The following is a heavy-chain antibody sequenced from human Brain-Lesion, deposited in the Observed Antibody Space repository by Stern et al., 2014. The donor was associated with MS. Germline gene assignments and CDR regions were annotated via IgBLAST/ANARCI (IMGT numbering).Heavy chain of an antibody. Sequence: QVQLGQSGGEVKKPGASVKVSCKVSGYTLTELSMHWVRQAPRKGLEWMGGFDPEDGETIYAQKFQGRVTMTEDTSTDTAYMELSSLRSEDTAVYYCATLSPGAGGNYYRHFDYWGQGTLVTVSS. J-gene: IGHJ4*02. V-gene: IGHV1-24*01. CDR2: FDPEDGET. CDR1: GYTLTELS. CDR3: ATLSPGAGGNYYRHFDY. D-gene: IGHD1-26*01.